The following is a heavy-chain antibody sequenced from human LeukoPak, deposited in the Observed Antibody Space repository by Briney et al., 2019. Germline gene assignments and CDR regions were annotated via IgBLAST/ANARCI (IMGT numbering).Heavy chain of an antibody. Sequence: PGGSPRLSCAASGFTFSTYWMHWVRQVPGKGLVWVSRINSDESSTSYADSVKGRFTISRDNAKNTLYLQMNSLRAEDTGVYYCARDLYNGFDPWGQGTLVTVSS. V-gene: IGHV3-74*01. J-gene: IGHJ5*02. CDR2: INSDESST. CDR1: GFTFSTYW. CDR3: ARDLYNGFDP.